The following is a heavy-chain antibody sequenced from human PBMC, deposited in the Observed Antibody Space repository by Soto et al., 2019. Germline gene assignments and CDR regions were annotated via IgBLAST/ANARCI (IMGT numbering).Heavy chain of an antibody. D-gene: IGHD1-1*01. J-gene: IGHJ6*02. CDR2: INPNSGGT. CDR3: ARDYGGWNAKIEYYYYGMDV. V-gene: IGHV1-2*04. Sequence: VASVKVSCKASGYTFTGYYMHWVRQAPGQGLEWMGWINPNSGGTNYAQKFQGWVTMTRDTSISTAYMELSRLRSDDTAVYYCARDYGGWNAKIEYYYYGMDVWGQGTTVTVSS. CDR1: GYTFTGYY.